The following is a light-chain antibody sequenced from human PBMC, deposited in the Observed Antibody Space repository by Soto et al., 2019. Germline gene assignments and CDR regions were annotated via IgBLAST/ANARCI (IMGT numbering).Light chain of an antibody. J-gene: IGKJ4*01. CDR2: GAS. CDR1: QSVTSTY. V-gene: IGKV3-20*01. CDR3: QKYNSAPLT. Sequence: EIVLTQSPGTLSLSPGERATLSCRASQSVTSTYLAWYQQKPGQAPRLRIYGASSRSTGIPDRFSGSGSGTDFTLTISRLEPEDFAVYYCQKYNSAPLTFGGGTKVEIK.